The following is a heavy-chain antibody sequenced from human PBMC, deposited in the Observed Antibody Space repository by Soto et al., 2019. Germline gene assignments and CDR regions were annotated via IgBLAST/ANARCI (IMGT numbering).Heavy chain of an antibody. CDR2: IYHSGST. J-gene: IGHJ6*01. D-gene: IGHD6-19*01. CDR1: GGSISSSNW. V-gene: IGHV4-4*02. Sequence: NPSETLSLTCAVSGGSISSSNWWSWVRQPPGKGLEWIGEIYHSGSTNYNPSLKSRVTISVDKSKNQFSLKLSSVTAADTAVYYCARGMYSSGWRYYYYYGMDVWGQGTTVTVSS. CDR3: ARGMYSSGWRYYYYYGMDV.